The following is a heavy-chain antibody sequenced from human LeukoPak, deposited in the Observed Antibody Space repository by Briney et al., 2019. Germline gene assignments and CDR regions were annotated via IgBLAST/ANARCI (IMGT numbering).Heavy chain of an antibody. CDR3: ARTRGRILITFGGVHFDY. Sequence: SETLSLTCAVYGGSFSGYYWSWIRQPPGKGLEWIGEINHSGSTNYNPSLKSRVTISVDTSKNQFSLKLSSVTAADTAVYYCARTRGRILITFGGVHFDYWGQGTLVTVSS. V-gene: IGHV4-34*01. D-gene: IGHD3-16*01. CDR1: GGSFSGYY. CDR2: INHSGST. J-gene: IGHJ4*02.